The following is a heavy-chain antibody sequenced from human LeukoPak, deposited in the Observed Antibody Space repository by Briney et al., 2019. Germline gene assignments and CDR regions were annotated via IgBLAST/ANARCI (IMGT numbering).Heavy chain of an antibody. V-gene: IGHV5-51*01. D-gene: IGHD2-15*01. CDR2: IYPGDSDT. Sequence: GESLKISCKGSGYRFTSHWIGWVRQMPGNGLEWMGIIYPGDSDTRYSPSFQGQVTISADKSISTAYLQWSSLKASDTAMYYCATPGGYCSGGSCYPLGYWGQGTLVTVSS. J-gene: IGHJ4*02. CDR3: ATPGGYCSGGSCYPLGY. CDR1: GYRFTSHW.